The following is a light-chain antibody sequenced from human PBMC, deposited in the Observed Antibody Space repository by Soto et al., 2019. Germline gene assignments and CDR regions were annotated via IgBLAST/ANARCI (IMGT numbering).Light chain of an antibody. CDR1: QRISSY. V-gene: IGKV1-39*01. CDR2: GAS. J-gene: IGKJ1*01. Sequence: DIQMTQSPSSLSASVGDRITITCRASQRISSYLNWFQQKPGKAPNLLIYGASSLHSGVPPRFSGGGSGTDFTLTINSLQPEDFATYYCHQTYSTPLTFGQGTKVEVK. CDR3: HQTYSTPLT.